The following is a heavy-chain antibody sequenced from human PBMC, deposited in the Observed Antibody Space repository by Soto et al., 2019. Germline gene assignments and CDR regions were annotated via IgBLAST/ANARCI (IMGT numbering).Heavy chain of an antibody. CDR2: IDYSGST. CDR3: ASDSYDRSGHFDY. Sequence: QVQLQESGPGLVKPSQTLSLTCTVSVGSISSGGYYWSWIRQHPGKGLVWIGYIDYSGSTYYNPSLKSRVTLLVDTSKNQFSLKLSSVTAADTAVYYCASDSYDRSGHFDYWGQGTLVTVSS. CDR1: VGSISSGGYY. J-gene: IGHJ4*02. V-gene: IGHV4-31*03. D-gene: IGHD3-22*01.